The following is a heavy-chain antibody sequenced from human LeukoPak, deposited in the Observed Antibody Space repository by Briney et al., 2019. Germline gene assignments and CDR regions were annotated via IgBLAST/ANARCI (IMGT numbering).Heavy chain of an antibody. D-gene: IGHD6-13*01. Sequence: ASVKVSCKVSGYTLTELSMHWVRQAPGKGLEWMGGFDPEDGETIYAQQFQGRVTMTEDTSTDTAYMELSSQRSEDTAVYYCARGFLYTGYSSSRSFDYWGQGTLVTVSS. CDR2: FDPEDGET. CDR3: ARGFLYTGYSSSRSFDY. V-gene: IGHV1-24*01. CDR1: GYTLTELS. J-gene: IGHJ4*02.